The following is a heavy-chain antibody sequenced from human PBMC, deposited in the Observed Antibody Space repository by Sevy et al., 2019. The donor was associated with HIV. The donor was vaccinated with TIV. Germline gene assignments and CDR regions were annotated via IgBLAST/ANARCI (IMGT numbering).Heavy chain of an antibody. V-gene: IGHV3-15*01. Sequence: GGSLRLSCVASEFIFNDAWMHWVRQAPGKGLEWVGRIKSNIDGAAIDYAAPVKGRFTISRADSKNTVFLQMTSLKSEDTAVYFGTTKGRDCSGIGCQISWGQGTQVTVSS. D-gene: IGHD2-15*01. CDR2: IKSNIDGAAI. CDR3: TTKGRDCSGIGCQIS. CDR1: EFIFNDAW. J-gene: IGHJ5*02.